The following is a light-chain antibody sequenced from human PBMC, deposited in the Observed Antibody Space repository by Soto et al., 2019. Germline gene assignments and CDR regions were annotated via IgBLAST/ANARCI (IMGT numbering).Light chain of an antibody. Sequence: DIQMTQSPSTLSAAVGDRVTITCRASRSMSDWLAWYQQKPGKAPRLLIFDASNLKSGVPSRFSGSGSGTEFTLTISSLQPDDVATYYCLQYYNPSWTFGQGTKVEIK. CDR2: DAS. CDR1: RSMSDW. J-gene: IGKJ1*01. CDR3: LQYYNPSWT. V-gene: IGKV1-5*01.